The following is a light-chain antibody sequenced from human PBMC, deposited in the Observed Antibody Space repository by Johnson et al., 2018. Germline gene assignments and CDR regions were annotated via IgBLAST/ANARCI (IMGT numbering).Light chain of an antibody. CDR3: GTWDTSLTAGIV. CDR2: ENN. CDR1: SSNIGNNY. Sequence: QSVLTQPPSVSAAPGQKVTISCSGSSSNIGNNYVSWYQQLPGTAPKLLIYENNKRPSGIPDRFSGSKSGTSATLGITGLQTGDEADYYCGTWDTSLTAGIVFGTGTNVTVL. V-gene: IGLV1-51*02. J-gene: IGLJ1*01.